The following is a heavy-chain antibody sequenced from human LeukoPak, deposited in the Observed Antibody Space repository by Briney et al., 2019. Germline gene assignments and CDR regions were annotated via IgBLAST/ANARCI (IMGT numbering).Heavy chain of an antibody. CDR1: GFTFGDYA. CDR2: IRSKAYGGTT. J-gene: IGHJ4*02. D-gene: IGHD2-2*01. Sequence: PGGSLRLSCTASGFTFGDYAMSWVRQAPGKGLEWVGFIRSKAYGGTTEYAASVKGRFTISRDDSKSIAYLQMNSLKTEDTAVYYCTRDFSLSLYCSSTSCPFDYWGQGTLVTVSS. V-gene: IGHV3-49*04. CDR3: TRDFSLSLYCSSTSCPFDY.